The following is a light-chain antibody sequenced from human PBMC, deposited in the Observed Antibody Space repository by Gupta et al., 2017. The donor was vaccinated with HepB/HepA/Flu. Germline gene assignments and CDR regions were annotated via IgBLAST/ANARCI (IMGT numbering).Light chain of an antibody. V-gene: IGLV6-57*03. J-gene: IGLJ3*02. Sequence: FMLTQPPSVSESPGQTLTISCTRSSGSIARDYVQWCQQRPGSAPTLVIYDDDKRPSGVPDRFSGAVDRSSNAASHTVSGRKTEDEADYYWQSVDKNHQVFGGGTKLTVL. CDR3: QSVDKNHQV. CDR1: SGSIARDY. CDR2: DDD.